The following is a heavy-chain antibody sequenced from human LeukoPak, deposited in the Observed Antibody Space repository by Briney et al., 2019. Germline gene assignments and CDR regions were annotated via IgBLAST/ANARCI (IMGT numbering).Heavy chain of an antibody. J-gene: IGHJ4*02. Sequence: GVSLRLSCAASGFTFSDYYMNWIRQAPGKGLEWVSYISSGSSYTNYADSVKGRFTISRDNAKNSLYLQMNSLRAEDTAVYYCARGGSYSDSHFFDYWGQGTLVTVSS. V-gene: IGHV3-11*06. CDR1: GFTFSDYY. D-gene: IGHD1-26*01. CDR3: ARGGSYSDSHFFDY. CDR2: ISSGSSYT.